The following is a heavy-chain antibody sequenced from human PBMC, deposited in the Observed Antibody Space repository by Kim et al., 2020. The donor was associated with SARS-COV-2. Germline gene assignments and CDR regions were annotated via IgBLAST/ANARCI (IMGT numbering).Heavy chain of an antibody. V-gene: IGHV3-23*01. Sequence: GGSLRLSCAASGFTFSSYAMSWVRQAPGKGLEWVSAISGSGGSTYYADSVKGRFTISRDNSKNTLYLQMNSLRAEDTAVYYCACGSHDSSGYYYVRACSDYWGQGTLVTVSS. CDR1: GFTFSSYA. J-gene: IGHJ4*02. D-gene: IGHD3-22*01. CDR3: ACGSHDSSGYYYVRACSDY. CDR2: ISGSGGST.